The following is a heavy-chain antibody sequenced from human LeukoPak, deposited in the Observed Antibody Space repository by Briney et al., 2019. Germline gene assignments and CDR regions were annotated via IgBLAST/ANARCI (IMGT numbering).Heavy chain of an antibody. CDR2: INWDSGNI. Sequence: SGGSLRLSCAASGFTFDDYAMHWVRQAPGKGLEWVSGINWDSGNIGYADSVKGRFTISRDNSKNTLYLQMDSLRAEDTAVYYCARNSFSRALIIDYWGQGTLVTVSS. J-gene: IGHJ4*02. CDR1: GFTFDDYA. V-gene: IGHV3-9*01. D-gene: IGHD2-2*01. CDR3: ARNSFSRALIIDY.